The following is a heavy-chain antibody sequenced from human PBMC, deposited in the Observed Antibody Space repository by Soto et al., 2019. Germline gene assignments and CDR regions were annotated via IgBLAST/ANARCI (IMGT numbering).Heavy chain of an antibody. CDR1: GFSITSFA. CDR2: ISASGGST. J-gene: IGHJ4*02. V-gene: IGHV3-23*01. Sequence: QPVGSLRLSCAAPGFSITSFAMSWVRQAPGKGLEWASAISASGGSTYADSVKGRFTISRDNSKNTLYLQMNSLRVEDTAVYYCAKVLSSGSYSGALEYWGQGALVTVSS. D-gene: IGHD1-26*01. CDR3: AKVLSSGSYSGALEY.